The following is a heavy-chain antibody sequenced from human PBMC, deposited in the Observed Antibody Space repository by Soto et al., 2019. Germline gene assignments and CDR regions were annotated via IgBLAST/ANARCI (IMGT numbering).Heavy chain of an antibody. CDR1: GCYIGSSSAH. J-gene: IGHJ3*02. CDR3: ARGYYDSSGQSNTFDI. CDR2: IYYSGST. V-gene: IGHV4-39*07. Sequence: PSDTQSLTCTVSGCYIGSSSAHWGWIRQPPRKGLEWIGSIYYSGSTNYNPSLKSRVTISVDTSKNQFSLKLSSVTAADTAVYYCARGYYDSSGQSNTFDIWGQGTMVTGSS. D-gene: IGHD3-22*01.